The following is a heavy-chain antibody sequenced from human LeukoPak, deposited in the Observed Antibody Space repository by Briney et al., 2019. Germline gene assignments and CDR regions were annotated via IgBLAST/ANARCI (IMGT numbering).Heavy chain of an antibody. Sequence: SETLSPTCTVSGGSISSSSYYWGWIRQPPGKGLEWIGSIYYSGSTYYNPSLKSRVTISVDTSKNQFSLKLSSVTAADTAVYYCARTYSSSWYWFDPWGQGTLVTVSS. CDR2: IYYSGST. J-gene: IGHJ5*02. D-gene: IGHD6-13*01. CDR3: ARTYSSSWYWFDP. V-gene: IGHV4-39*01. CDR1: GGSISSSSYY.